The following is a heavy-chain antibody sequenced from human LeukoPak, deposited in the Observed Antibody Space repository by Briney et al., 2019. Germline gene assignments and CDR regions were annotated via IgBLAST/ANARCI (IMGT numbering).Heavy chain of an antibody. CDR3: AKTTGGNAYDYIDY. J-gene: IGHJ4*02. CDR2: ISGSGGST. CDR1: AFTFSSYA. D-gene: IGHD5-12*01. Sequence: GGSLRLSCAASAFTFSSYAMSWVRQAPGKGLEWVSAISGSGGSTYYADSVKGRFTISRDNSKDTLYLQMNSLRAEDTAVYYCAKTTGGNAYDYIDYWGQGTLVTVSS. V-gene: IGHV3-23*01.